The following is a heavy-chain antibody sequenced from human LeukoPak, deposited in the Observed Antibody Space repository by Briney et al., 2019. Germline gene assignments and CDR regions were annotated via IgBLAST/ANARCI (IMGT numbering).Heavy chain of an antibody. J-gene: IGHJ3*02. CDR1: GYSFTSYW. Sequence: GESLKISCKGSGYSFTSYWISWERQMPGKGLEWMGRIDPSDSYTNYSPSFQGHVTISADKSISTAYLQWSSLKASDTAMYYCARVFDCSSTSCYKANAFDIWGQGTMVTVSS. CDR2: IDPSDSYT. D-gene: IGHD2-2*02. CDR3: ARVFDCSSTSCYKANAFDI. V-gene: IGHV5-10-1*01.